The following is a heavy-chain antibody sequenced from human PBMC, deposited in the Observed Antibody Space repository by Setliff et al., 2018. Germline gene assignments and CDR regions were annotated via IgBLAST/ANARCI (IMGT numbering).Heavy chain of an antibody. CDR3: ARTGTYRYFDY. CDR1: GASINSGTYY. V-gene: IGHV4-39*01. J-gene: IGHJ4*02. D-gene: IGHD1-26*01. Sequence: PSETLSLTCTVSGASINSGTYYWAWIRQPPGKGLEWIGRIHYSGTTYYNASLKSRVTMSVDTSKNQSSLNPSSVTAADTAVYYCARTGTYRYFDYWGQGALVTVSS. CDR2: IHYSGTT.